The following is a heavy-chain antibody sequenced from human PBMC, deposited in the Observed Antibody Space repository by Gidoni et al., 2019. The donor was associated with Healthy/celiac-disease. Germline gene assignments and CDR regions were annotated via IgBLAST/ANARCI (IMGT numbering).Heavy chain of an antibody. CDR2: IYYSGST. D-gene: IGHD6-6*01. V-gene: IGHV4-59*08. CDR1: GGSISSYY. J-gene: IGHJ4*02. Sequence: QVQLQESGPGLVKPSETLSPTCTVSGGSISSYYWSWIRQPPGKGLEWIGYIYYSGSTNYNPSLKSRVTISVETSKNQFSLKLSSVTAADTAVYYCARQPYSSSSPFDYWGQGTLVTVSS. CDR3: ARQPYSSSSPFDY.